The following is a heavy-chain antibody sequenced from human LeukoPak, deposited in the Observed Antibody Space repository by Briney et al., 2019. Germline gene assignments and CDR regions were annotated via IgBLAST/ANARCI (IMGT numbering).Heavy chain of an antibody. CDR3: AREASSSFRLIYGMDV. V-gene: IGHV3-53*01. CDR1: GFTVSSNY. Sequence: PGGSLRLSCAASGFTVSSNYMSWVRQAPGKGLEWVSVIYSGGSTYYSDSVKGGFTISRDNTKNTLYLQMNSLRAEDTAVYYCAREASSSFRLIYGMDVWGQGTTVTVSS. D-gene: IGHD6-6*01. J-gene: IGHJ6*02. CDR2: IYSGGST.